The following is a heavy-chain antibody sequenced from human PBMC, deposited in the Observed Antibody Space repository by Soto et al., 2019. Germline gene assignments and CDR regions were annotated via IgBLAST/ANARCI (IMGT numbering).Heavy chain of an antibody. CDR1: GFTFDDYA. CDR2: ISWNGDAA. D-gene: IGHD3-10*01. Sequence: EVQLVESGGGLVQPDRSLRLSCAASGFTFDDYAIHWVRQAPGKGLEWVSGISWNGDAAGYADSVQGRFIISRDTAKNSLYLQMNSLRNEDTAIYYCANLPLYGSGFDCWGQGTLVTVSS. J-gene: IGHJ4*02. V-gene: IGHV3-9*01. CDR3: ANLPLYGSGFDC.